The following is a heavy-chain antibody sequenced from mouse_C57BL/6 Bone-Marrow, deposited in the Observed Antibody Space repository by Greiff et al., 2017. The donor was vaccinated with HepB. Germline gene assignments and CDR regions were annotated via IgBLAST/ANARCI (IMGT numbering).Heavy chain of an antibody. D-gene: IGHD1-1*01. Sequence: VQLQQSGAELVKPGASVKMSCKASGYTFTSYWITWVKQRPGQGLEWIGDIYPGSGSTNYNEKFKSKATLTVDTSSSTAYMQLSSLTSEDSAVYYCARDPVVDWDFDVWGWGTAVTVTA. CDR2: IYPGSGST. CDR3: ARDPVVDWDFDV. J-gene: IGHJ1*01. V-gene: IGHV1-55*01. CDR1: GYTFTSYW.